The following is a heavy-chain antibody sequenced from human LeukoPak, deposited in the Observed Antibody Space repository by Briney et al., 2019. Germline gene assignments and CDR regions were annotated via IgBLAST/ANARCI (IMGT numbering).Heavy chain of an antibody. CDR2: ISGSGSTI. CDR3: ARGYTVTTPTDY. D-gene: IGHD4-11*01. V-gene: IGHV3-48*01. CDR1: GFTFSSYS. J-gene: IGHJ4*02. Sequence: PGGSLRLSCAASGFTFSSYSMNWVRQAPGKGLEWVSYISGSGSTIYHADSVKGRFTISRDNARNSLYLQMSSLGAEDTAIYYCARGYTVTTPTDYWGQGTLVTVSS.